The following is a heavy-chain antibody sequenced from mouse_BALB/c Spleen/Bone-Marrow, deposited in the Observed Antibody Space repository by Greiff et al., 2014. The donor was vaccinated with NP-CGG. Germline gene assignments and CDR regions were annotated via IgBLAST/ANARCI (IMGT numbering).Heavy chain of an antibody. CDR2: IGTGGGT. Sequence: VMLVESGPGLVAPSQSLSITCTVSGFSLKSYGVHWVRQPPGKGLEWLGVIGTGGGTNYNSALMSRLSINKDNSKSQVFLKMNSLRTDDTAMYYCARYGAYGNWYFDVWGAGTPVTVSS. CDR3: ARYGAYGNWYFDV. V-gene: IGHV2-9*02. D-gene: IGHD2-1*01. CDR1: GFSLKSYG. J-gene: IGHJ1*01.